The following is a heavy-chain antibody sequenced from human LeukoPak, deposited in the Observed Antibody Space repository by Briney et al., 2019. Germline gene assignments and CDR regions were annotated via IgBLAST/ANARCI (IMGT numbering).Heavy chain of an antibody. D-gene: IGHD2-2*01. CDR2: IYHSGST. CDR3: ARDCSSTRCLGAFDI. V-gene: IGHV4-38-2*02. CDR1: GYSISSGYY. J-gene: IGHJ3*02. Sequence: SETLSPTCTVSGYSISSGYYWGWIRQPPGKGLEWIGSIYHSGSTYYNPSLKSRVAISVDTSKNQFSLKLSSVTAADTAVYYCARDCSSTRCLGAFDIWGQGTMVTVSS.